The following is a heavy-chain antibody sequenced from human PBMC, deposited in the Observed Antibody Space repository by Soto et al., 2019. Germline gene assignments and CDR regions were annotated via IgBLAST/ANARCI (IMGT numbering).Heavy chain of an antibody. CDR1: GGSISSGGYY. J-gene: IGHJ4*02. CDR3: ARDTGYSYGLGIDY. Sequence: PSETLSLTCTVSGGSISSGGYYWSWIRQHPGKGLEWIGYIYYSGSTYYNPSLKSRVTISVDTSKNQFSLKLSSETAADTAVYYCARDTGYSYGLGIDYWGQGTLVTVSS. V-gene: IGHV4-31*03. D-gene: IGHD5-18*01. CDR2: IYYSGST.